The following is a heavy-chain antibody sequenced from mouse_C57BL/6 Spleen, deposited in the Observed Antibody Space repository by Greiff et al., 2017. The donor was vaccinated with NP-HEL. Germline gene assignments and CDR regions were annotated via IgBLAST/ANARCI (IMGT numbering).Heavy chain of an antibody. D-gene: IGHD2-1*01. J-gene: IGHJ4*01. Sequence: VQLQQSGAELVKPGASVKISCKASGYAFSSYWMNWVKQRPGKGLEWIGQIYPGDGDTNYNGKFKGKATLTADKSSSTAYMQLSSLTSEDSAVYFCARSNWGYGNYHYAMDYWGQGTSVTVSS. CDR3: ARSNWGYGNYHYAMDY. CDR2: IYPGDGDT. CDR1: GYAFSSYW. V-gene: IGHV1-80*01.